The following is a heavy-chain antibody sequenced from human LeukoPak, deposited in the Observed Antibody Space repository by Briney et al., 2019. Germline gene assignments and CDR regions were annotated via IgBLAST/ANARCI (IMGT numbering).Heavy chain of an antibody. CDR2: INPNSGGT. J-gene: IGHJ5*02. V-gene: IGHV1-2*02. CDR3: ARDRRGIAAAGTHNWFDP. D-gene: IGHD6-13*01. CDR1: GYTFTGYY. Sequence: ASVKVSCKASGYTFTGYYMHWVRQAPGQGLEWMGWINPNSGGTNYAQKFQGRVTMTRDTSISTAYMELSRLRSGDTAVYYCARDRRGIAAAGTHNWFDPWGQGTLVTVSS.